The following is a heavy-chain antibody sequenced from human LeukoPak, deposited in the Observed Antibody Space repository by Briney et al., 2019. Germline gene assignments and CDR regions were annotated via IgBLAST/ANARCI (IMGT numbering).Heavy chain of an antibody. Sequence: SETLSLTCAVYGESLSGYHWSWIRQPPGNGLEWIGEINYSGSTNYNPSPKSRVTISLDTSKNQFSLKLSSVTAADTAIYYCARGNLEWAAGTRWFDPWGQGTLVTVSS. D-gene: IGHD6-13*01. CDR1: GESLSGYH. V-gene: IGHV4-34*01. CDR2: INYSGST. J-gene: IGHJ5*02. CDR3: ARGNLEWAAGTRWFDP.